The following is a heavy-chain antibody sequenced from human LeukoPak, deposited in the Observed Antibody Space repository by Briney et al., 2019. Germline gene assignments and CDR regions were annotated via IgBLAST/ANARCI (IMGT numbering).Heavy chain of an antibody. CDR3: ARGRVAVAGTGVY. J-gene: IGHJ4*02. V-gene: IGHV3-74*01. Sequence: GGSLRLSCAASGFTFSSYRMQWVRQAPGKGLVWVSRINSDGSSTSYADSVKGRFTISRDNAKNTLYLQMNSLRAEDTAVYYCARGRVAVAGTGVYWGQGTLVTVSS. CDR1: GFTFSSYR. CDR2: INSDGSST. D-gene: IGHD6-19*01.